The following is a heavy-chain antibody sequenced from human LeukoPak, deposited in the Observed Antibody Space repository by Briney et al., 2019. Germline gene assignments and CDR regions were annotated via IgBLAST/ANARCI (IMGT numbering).Heavy chain of an antibody. CDR2: IGESGGGT. J-gene: IGHJ4*02. CDR3: AKRGIVVRGVLVFGFHKEAYYFDH. Sequence: PGGSLRLSCAASGFTLSNYAMNWVRQTPGKGLEWVSGIGESGGGTYYTDSVKGRFAISRDNAKNTLYLQMNSLRAEDTAVYYCAKRGIVVRGVLVFGFHKEAYYFDHWGQGSLVTVSS. CDR1: GFTLSNYA. V-gene: IGHV3-23*01. D-gene: IGHD3-10*01.